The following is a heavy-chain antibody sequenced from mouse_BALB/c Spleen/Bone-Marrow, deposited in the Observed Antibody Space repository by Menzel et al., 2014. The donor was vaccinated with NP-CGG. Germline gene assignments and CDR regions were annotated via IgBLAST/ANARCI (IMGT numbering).Heavy chain of an antibody. CDR1: GFNIKDTY. CDR3: ARGYGSSYGTGYFDV. D-gene: IGHD1-1*01. V-gene: IGHV14-3*02. CDR2: IDPANGNT. Sequence: EVQLQQSGAELVKPWASVKLSCTASGFNIKDTYMHWVKQRPEQGLEWIGRIDPANGNTKYDPKFQGKATITADTSSNTAYLQLSSLTSEDTAVYYCARGYGSSYGTGYFDVWGSGTTVTVSS. J-gene: IGHJ1*01.